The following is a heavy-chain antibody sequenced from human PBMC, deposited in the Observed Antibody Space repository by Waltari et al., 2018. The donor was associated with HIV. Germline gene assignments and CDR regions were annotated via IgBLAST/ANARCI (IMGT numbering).Heavy chain of an antibody. CDR1: GITFRNAW. V-gene: IGHV3-15*01. Sequence: EVQLVVSGGGLVKHGWSLRLSCAASGITFRNAWVSWVRQAPGKGLEWVGRIKRGAEGGITDYAAAVKGRFTISRDDSKHTLYLQMDSLKAENTAVYYCTTLWYYYDRTEYWGQGALVTVSS. D-gene: IGHD3-22*01. CDR2: IKRGAEGGIT. J-gene: IGHJ4*02. CDR3: TTLWYYYDRTEY.